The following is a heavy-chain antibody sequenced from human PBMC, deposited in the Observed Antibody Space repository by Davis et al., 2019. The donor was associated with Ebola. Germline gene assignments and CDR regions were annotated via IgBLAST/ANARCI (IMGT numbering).Heavy chain of an antibody. CDR1: GFTFSSYS. D-gene: IGHD2-15*01. CDR3: ARERCSGGSCYFGQYGMDV. J-gene: IGHJ6*02. V-gene: IGHV3-48*02. Sequence: GGSLRLSCAASGFTFSSYSMNWVRQAPGKGLEWVSYISSSSSTIYYADSVKGRFTISRDNAKNSLYLQMNSLRDEDTAVYYCARERCSGGSCYFGQYGMDVWGQGTTVAVSS. CDR2: ISSSSSTI.